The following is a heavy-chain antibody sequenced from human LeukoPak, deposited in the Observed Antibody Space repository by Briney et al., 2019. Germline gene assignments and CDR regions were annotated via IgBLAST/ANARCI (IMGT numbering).Heavy chain of an antibody. CDR1: GGSISSSSYY. CDR3: ARVSSGWALWGQSAFDI. V-gene: IGHV4-39*07. D-gene: IGHD6-19*01. J-gene: IGHJ3*02. Sequence: SETLSLTCTVSGGSISSSSYYWGWIRQPPGKGLEWIGSIYYSGSTYYNPSLKSRVTISVDTSKNQFSLKLSSVTAADTAVYYCARVSSGWALWGQSAFDIWGQGTMVTVSS. CDR2: IYYSGST.